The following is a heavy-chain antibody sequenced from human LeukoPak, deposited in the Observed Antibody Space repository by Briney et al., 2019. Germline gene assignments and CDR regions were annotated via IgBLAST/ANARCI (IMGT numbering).Heavy chain of an antibody. J-gene: IGHJ4*01. Sequence: RSSETLSLTCTVSGSSINNNFWTWIRQPPGKGLEWIGHIYSTGSANYNPSLKSRVLISGDTSKNQISLKLTSVTAADTAVYFCARHRDYYDTWGHGTLVTVSS. CDR2: IYSTGSA. D-gene: IGHD3-22*01. CDR3: ARHRDYYDT. CDR1: GSSINNNF. V-gene: IGHV4-59*08.